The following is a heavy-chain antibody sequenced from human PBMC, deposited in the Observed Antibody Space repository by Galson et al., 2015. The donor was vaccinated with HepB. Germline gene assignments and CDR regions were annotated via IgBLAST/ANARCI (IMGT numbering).Heavy chain of an antibody. CDR2: IYPGDSDT. CDR3: ARKYYDILTGYYSFDI. D-gene: IGHD3-9*01. CDR1: GYSFTNYW. Sequence: QSGAEVKKPGEALKISCKGSGYSFTNYWLGWVRQMPGKGLEWMGIIYPGDSDTRYSPSFQGQVTISADKSISTAYLQWSSLKASDTAMYYCARKYYDILTGYYSFDIWGQGTMVTVSS. V-gene: IGHV5-51*03. J-gene: IGHJ3*02.